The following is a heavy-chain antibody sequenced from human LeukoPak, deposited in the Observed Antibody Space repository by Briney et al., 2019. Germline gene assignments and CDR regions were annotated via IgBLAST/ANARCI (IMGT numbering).Heavy chain of an antibody. CDR2: INPSGGST. CDR1: GYTFTSYY. J-gene: IGHJ4*02. Sequence: GASVKVSCKASGYTFTSYYMHWVRQAPGQGLEWMGIINPSGGSTSYAQKFQGRVTMTRDTSTSTVYMELSSLRSEDTAVYYCARGRPRKYSSSWSYYFDYWGQGTLVTVSS. D-gene: IGHD6-13*01. V-gene: IGHV1-46*01. CDR3: ARGRPRKYSSSWSYYFDY.